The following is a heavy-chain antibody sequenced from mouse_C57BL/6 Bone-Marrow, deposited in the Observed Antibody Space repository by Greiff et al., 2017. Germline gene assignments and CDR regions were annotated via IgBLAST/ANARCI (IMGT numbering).Heavy chain of an antibody. D-gene: IGHD2-1*01. J-gene: IGHJ2*01. CDR2: IDPSDSYT. Sequence: QVHVKQPGAELVRPGTSVKLSCKASGYTFTSYWMHWVKQRPGQGLEWIGVIDPSDSYTNYNQKFKGKATLTVDTSSSTAYMQLSSLTSEDSAVYYCAREGLLWDYWGQGTTLTVSS. V-gene: IGHV1-59*01. CDR3: AREGLLWDY. CDR1: GYTFTSYW.